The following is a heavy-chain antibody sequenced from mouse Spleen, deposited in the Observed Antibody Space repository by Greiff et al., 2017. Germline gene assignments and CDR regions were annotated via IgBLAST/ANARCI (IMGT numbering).Heavy chain of an antibody. V-gene: IGHV1-59*01. D-gene: IGHD4-1*01. CDR3: ARGGLGLGNYAMGY. CDR1: GYTFTSYW. J-gene: IGHJ4*01. CDR2: IDPSDSYT. Sequence: QVQLQQPGAELVRPGTSVKLSCKASGYTFTSYWMHWVKQRPGQGLEWIGVIDPSDSYTNYNQKFKGKATLTVDTSSSTAYMQLSSLTSEDSAVYYCARGGLGLGNYAMGYWGQGTSVTVSS.